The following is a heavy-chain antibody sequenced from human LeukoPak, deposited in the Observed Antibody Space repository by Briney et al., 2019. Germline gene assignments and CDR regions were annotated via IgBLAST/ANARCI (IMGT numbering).Heavy chain of an antibody. Sequence: GRSLRLSCAASGFTFDDYAMHWVRQAPGKGLEWVSGISWNSGSIGYADSVKGRFTISRDNAKNSLYLQMNSLRAEDTALYYCAKTALLLWSGYFDYWGQGTLVTVSS. V-gene: IGHV3-9*01. CDR3: AKTALLLWSGYFDY. J-gene: IGHJ4*02. CDR1: GFTFDDYA. CDR2: ISWNSGSI. D-gene: IGHD3-10*01.